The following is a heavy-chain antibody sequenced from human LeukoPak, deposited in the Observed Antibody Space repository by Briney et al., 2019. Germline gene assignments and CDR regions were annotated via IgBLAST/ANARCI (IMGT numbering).Heavy chain of an antibody. CDR3: ARGSATSLRQFDY. V-gene: IGHV3-11*01. J-gene: IGHJ4*02. Sequence: GGSLRLSCVASGFTFRDYYLSWIRQAPGKRLEWVSYISSSGHSIYYADSVKGRFTISRDSAKNSVYLQMSSLTAEDTAVYYRARGSATSLRQFDYWGQGTQVTVSS. CDR1: GFTFRDYY. CDR2: ISSSGHSI. D-gene: IGHD6-25*01.